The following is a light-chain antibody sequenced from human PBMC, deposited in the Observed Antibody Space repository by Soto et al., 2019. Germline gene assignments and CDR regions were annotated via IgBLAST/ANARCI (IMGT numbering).Light chain of an antibody. J-gene: IGLJ3*02. CDR3: CSYAPSSTWV. Sequence: QSALTQPASVSGSPGQSITISCTGTSGDVGSYNLVSWYQQHPGKAPKLMISEAYKRPSGVSNRFSGSKSGNTASLTISGLQAEDEADYYCCSYAPSSTWVFGGGTKLTVL. V-gene: IGLV2-23*01. CDR2: EAY. CDR1: SGDVGSYNL.